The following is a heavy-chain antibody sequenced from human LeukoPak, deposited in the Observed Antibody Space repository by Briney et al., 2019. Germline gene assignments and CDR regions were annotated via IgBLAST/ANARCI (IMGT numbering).Heavy chain of an antibody. V-gene: IGHV3-23*01. J-gene: IGHJ2*01. CDR2: ISGSGVYT. D-gene: IGHD4-17*01. Sequence: AGGSLRLSCAASGFSFSNYAMNWVRQAPGKGLDWVSGISGSGVYTYYADSVKGRFTISRDNSKSTLYLEMNSLRAEDTAVYYCAKDLDGHYARYFDLWGRGTLVTVSS. CDR1: GFSFSNYA. CDR3: AKDLDGHYARYFDL.